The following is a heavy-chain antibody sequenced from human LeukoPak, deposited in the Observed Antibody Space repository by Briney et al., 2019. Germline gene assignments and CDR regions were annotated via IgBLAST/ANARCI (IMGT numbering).Heavy chain of an antibody. CDR1: GGTFSSYA. CDR3: ARGRQRYCSSTSCYLGDY. Sequence: GASVKVSCKASGGTFSSYAISWVRQAPGQGPEWMGGIIPIFGTANYAQKFQGRVTITADESTSTAYMELSSLRSEDTAVYYCARGRQRYCSSTSCYLGDYWGQGTLVTVSS. V-gene: IGHV1-69*13. J-gene: IGHJ4*02. CDR2: IIPIFGTA. D-gene: IGHD2-2*01.